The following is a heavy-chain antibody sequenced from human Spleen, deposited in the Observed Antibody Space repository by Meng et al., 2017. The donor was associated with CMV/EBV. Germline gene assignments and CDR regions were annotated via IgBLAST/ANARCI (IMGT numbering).Heavy chain of an antibody. Sequence: GSLRLSCAVYGGSFSGYYWSWIRQPPGKGLEWIGEINHSGSTNYNPSLKSRVTISVDTSKNQFSLKLSSVTAADTAVYYCARGGTDIVVVPAARGYYYYGMDVWGQGTTVTVSS. D-gene: IGHD2-2*01. V-gene: IGHV4-34*01. CDR3: ARGGTDIVVVPAARGYYYYGMDV. J-gene: IGHJ6*02. CDR2: INHSGST. CDR1: GGSFSGYY.